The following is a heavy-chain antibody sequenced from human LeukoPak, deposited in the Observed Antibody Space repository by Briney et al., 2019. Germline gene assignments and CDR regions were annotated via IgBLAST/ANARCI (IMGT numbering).Heavy chain of an antibody. J-gene: IGHJ4*02. Sequence: GGSLRLSCAASGFTFSSYSLHWVRQAPGKGLEWVSCLQSDGITTYYADSVKGRFTISRDNAKNMLYLQMNVLKAENTAVYYCGPCARPQFDYWGQGTLVTVSS. V-gene: IGHV3-74*01. CDR2: LQSDGITT. CDR3: GPCARPQFDY. CDR1: GFTFSSYS.